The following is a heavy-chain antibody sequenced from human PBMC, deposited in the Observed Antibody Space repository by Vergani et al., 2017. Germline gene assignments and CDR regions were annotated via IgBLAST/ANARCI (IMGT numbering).Heavy chain of an antibody. V-gene: IGHV3-15*05. CDR3: YDTNHANSLDF. J-gene: IGHJ4*02. CDR1: GFDFSQAW. Sequence: EVQVVDSGGGLVKPGGSLRLSCQVSGFDFSQAWMNWVRQSPGKGLEYIGLSKPKTEGGTTHYNAAMKGRVTISSDDSTNVLFLEMTNLAPEDTAVYYCYDTNHANSLDFWGQGSLVTGSS. D-gene: IGHD2-8*01. CDR2: SKPKTEGGTT.